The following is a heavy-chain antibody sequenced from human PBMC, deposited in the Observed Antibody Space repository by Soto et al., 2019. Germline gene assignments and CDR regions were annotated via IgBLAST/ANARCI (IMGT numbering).Heavy chain of an antibody. Sequence: EVQLLEPGGGLVQPGGSLRLSCAASGFTFSSYAMSWVRQAPGKGLEWVSAISGSGGSTYYADSVKGRFTTARDNSKNPLYLQMTSLRAEDTAVYYCAKRYCRGGSCTPNWFDPWGQGTLVTVSS. J-gene: IGHJ5*02. V-gene: IGHV3-23*01. CDR3: AKRYCRGGSCTPNWFDP. CDR2: ISGSGGST. D-gene: IGHD2-15*01. CDR1: GFTFSSYA.